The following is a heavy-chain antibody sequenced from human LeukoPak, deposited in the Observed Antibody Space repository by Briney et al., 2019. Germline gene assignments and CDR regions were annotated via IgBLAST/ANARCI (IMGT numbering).Heavy chain of an antibody. CDR2: INPVFGTA. J-gene: IGHJ6*02. D-gene: IGHD3-9*01. CDR3: AKTFLTAYDTYFYYYGLDV. CDR1: GDTFSSYV. Sequence: ASVKVSCKASGDTFSSYVISWVRQAPGQGLEWMGGINPVFGTAHYAQKFQDRVTITADESTSTAYMGLSSLRSEDTAVYYCAKTFLTAYDTYFYYYGLDVWGQGTPVTVSS. V-gene: IGHV1-69*13.